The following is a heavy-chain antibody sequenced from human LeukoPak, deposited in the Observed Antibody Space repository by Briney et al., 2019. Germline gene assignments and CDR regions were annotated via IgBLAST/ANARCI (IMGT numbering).Heavy chain of an antibody. CDR3: ATGGVEYNYGYYFDY. V-gene: IGHV1-24*01. CDR1: GYTLTELF. J-gene: IGHJ4*02. Sequence: ASAKVSCKVSGYTLTELFMHWVRQAPGKGLEWVGGFNPEDGETIYAQEFQGRVAMTEDTSTDTAYMELSSLRSEDTAVYYCATGGVEYNYGYYFDYWGQGTLVTVSS. D-gene: IGHD5-18*01. CDR2: FNPEDGET.